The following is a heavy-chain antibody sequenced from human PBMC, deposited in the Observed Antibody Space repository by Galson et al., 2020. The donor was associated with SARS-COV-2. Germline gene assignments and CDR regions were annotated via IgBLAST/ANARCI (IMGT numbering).Heavy chain of an antibody. V-gene: IGHV2-70*04. CDR3: ARSHSSGWFIDY. D-gene: IGHD6-19*01. Sequence: LEWLARIDWDDDKFYSTSLKTRLTISKDTSKNQVVLTMTNMDPVDTATYYCARSHSSGWFIDYWGQGTLVTVSS. CDR2: IDWDDDK. J-gene: IGHJ4*02.